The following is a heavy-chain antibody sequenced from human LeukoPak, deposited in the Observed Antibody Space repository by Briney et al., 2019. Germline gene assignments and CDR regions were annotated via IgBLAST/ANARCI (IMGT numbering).Heavy chain of an antibody. V-gene: IGHV3-33*01. Sequence: PGGSLRLSCAASGFTLSSYGMHWVRQAPGKGLEWVAVIWYDGSNKYYADSVKGRFTISRDNSKNTLYLQMNSLRAEDTAVYYCARDGYCSSTSCYYFQHWGQGTLVTVSS. CDR2: IWYDGSNK. CDR1: GFTLSSYG. J-gene: IGHJ1*01. CDR3: ARDGYCSSTSCYYFQH. D-gene: IGHD2-2*03.